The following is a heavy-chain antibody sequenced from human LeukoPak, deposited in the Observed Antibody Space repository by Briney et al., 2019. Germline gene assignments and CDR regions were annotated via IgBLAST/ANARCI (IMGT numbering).Heavy chain of an antibody. CDR2: IYTSGST. D-gene: IGHD3-3*02. CDR3: AREAHFWSGYRMIGY. J-gene: IGHJ4*02. Sequence: SETLSLTCTVSGGSISSYYWSWIRQPPGKGLEWIGYIYTSGSTNYNPSLKSRVTISVDTSKNQFSLKLSSVTAADTAVYYCAREAHFWSGYRMIGYWGQGTLVTVSS. V-gene: IGHV4-4*09. CDR1: GGSISSYY.